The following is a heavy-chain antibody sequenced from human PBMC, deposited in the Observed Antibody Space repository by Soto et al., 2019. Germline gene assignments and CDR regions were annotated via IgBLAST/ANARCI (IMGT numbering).Heavy chain of an antibody. CDR2: IFSNDEK. Sequence: QVTLKESGPVLVKPTETLTLTCTVSGFSLSNARMGVSWIRQPPGKAHEWLAHIFSNDEKSYSTSLKSRLTISKDTSKSQVVLTMTNMDPVDTATYYCVRRLGTTGGVRDWFDPWGQGTLVTVSS. V-gene: IGHV2-26*01. CDR3: VRRLGTTGGVRDWFDP. J-gene: IGHJ5*02. D-gene: IGHD1-7*01. CDR1: GFSLSNARMG.